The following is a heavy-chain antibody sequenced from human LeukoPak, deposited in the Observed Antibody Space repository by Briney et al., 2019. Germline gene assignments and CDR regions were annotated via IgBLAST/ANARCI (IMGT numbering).Heavy chain of an antibody. V-gene: IGHV4-59*01. Sequence: PSETLSLTCTVSGGSISTYYWSWIRQPPGKGLEWIGYIYYSGSTNYNPSLKSRVTISVDTSKNQFSLKLSSVTAADTAVYYCARARGSGSYYLDYFDYWGQGTLVTVSS. CDR1: GGSISTYY. CDR2: IYYSGST. CDR3: ARARGSGSYYLDYFDY. J-gene: IGHJ4*02. D-gene: IGHD3-10*01.